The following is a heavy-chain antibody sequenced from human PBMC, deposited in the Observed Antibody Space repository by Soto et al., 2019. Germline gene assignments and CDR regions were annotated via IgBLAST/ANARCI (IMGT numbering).Heavy chain of an antibody. D-gene: IGHD2-21*01. Sequence: GGSLRLSCAASGFTFSSYAMSWVRQAPGKGLEWVSAISGSGGSTYYADSVKGRFTISRDNSKNTLYLQMNSLRAEDTAVYYCAKDRCGGDCYSAEYFQHWGQGTLVTVSS. J-gene: IGHJ1*01. CDR3: AKDRCGGDCYSAEYFQH. V-gene: IGHV3-23*01. CDR2: ISGSGGST. CDR1: GFTFSSYA.